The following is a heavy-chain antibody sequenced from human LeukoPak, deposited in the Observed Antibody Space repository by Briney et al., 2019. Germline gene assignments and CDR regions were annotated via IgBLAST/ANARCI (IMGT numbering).Heavy chain of an antibody. J-gene: IGHJ4*02. Sequence: GGSLRLSCAASGFTFSSYAMSWVRQAPGKGLEWVSAISGSGGSTYYADSVKGRFTISRDNSKNTLYLQMNSLRAEDTAVYYCAKEGLHYYGSGSYYIGYYFAYWGQGTLVTVSS. CDR3: AKEGLHYYGSGSYYIGYYFAY. D-gene: IGHD3-10*01. CDR1: GFTFSSYA. CDR2: ISGSGGST. V-gene: IGHV3-23*01.